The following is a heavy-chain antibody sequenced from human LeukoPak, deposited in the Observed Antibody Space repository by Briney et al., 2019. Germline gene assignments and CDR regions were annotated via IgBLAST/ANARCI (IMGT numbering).Heavy chain of an antibody. CDR2: IDWDDDK. CDR3: ARISRGSYLSFDY. J-gene: IGHJ4*02. CDR1: GFSLSTSGMC. Sequence: SGPALVKPTQTLTLACTFSGFSLSTSGMCVSWIRQPPGKALERLALIDWDDDKYYSTSLKARLTISKDTSKNQVVLTMTNMDPVDTATYYCARISRGSYLSFDYWGQGTLVTVSS. D-gene: IGHD3-10*01. V-gene: IGHV2-70*01.